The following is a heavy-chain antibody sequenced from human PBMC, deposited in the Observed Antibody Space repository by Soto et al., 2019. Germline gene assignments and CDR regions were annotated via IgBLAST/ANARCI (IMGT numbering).Heavy chain of an antibody. CDR1: GFTFNSFG. Sequence: QMQLVESGGGVVQPGTSLRLSCEASGFTFNSFGMHWVRQAPGKGLEWVAMIWHDGTNKYYVDSVKGRFTISRDNSNDTLYLPMNHLRAEDTAVYYCARTGLQTVQATSYYSGLDVWGQGTTVTVSS. J-gene: IGHJ6*02. D-gene: IGHD1-1*01. V-gene: IGHV3-33*01. CDR2: IWHDGTNK. CDR3: ARTGLQTVQATSYYSGLDV.